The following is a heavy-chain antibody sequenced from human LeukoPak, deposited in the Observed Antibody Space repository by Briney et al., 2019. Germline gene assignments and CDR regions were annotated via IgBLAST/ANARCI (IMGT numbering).Heavy chain of an antibody. J-gene: IGHJ4*02. CDR3: SRESGPFCPFGY. D-gene: IGHD1-26*01. CDR1: GGSISGTNW. CDR2: ISLAGQT. Sequence: SETLSLTCGVSGGSISGTNWWSWVRQPPGQGLEWIGEISLAGQTNYNPSLNGRVTMSLDKSSNQLSLHLTSVTAADTATYSCSRESGPFCPFGYWGQGTLVIVSS. V-gene: IGHV4/OR15-8*02.